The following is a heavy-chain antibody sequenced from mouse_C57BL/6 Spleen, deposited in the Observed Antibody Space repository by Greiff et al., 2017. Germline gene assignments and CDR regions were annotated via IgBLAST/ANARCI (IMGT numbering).Heavy chain of an antibody. CDR1: GYAFSSYW. V-gene: IGHV1-80*01. CDR3: ARRGRSRPLDY. CDR2: IYPGDGDT. D-gene: IGHD1-1*01. Sequence: VQLQESGAELVKPGASVKISCKASGYAFSSYWMNWVKQRPGKGLEWIGQIYPGDGDTNYNGKFKGKATLTADKSSSTAYMQLSSLTSEDSAVYFCARRGRSRPLDYWGQGTTLTVSS. J-gene: IGHJ2*01.